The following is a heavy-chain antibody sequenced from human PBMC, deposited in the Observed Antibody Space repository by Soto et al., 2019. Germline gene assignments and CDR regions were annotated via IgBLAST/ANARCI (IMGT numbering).Heavy chain of an antibody. D-gene: IGHD6-13*01. CDR2: ISSSTSYK. CDR1: GSTFSSYS. V-gene: IGHV3-21*01. Sequence: EVQLVESGGGLVKPGGSLRLSCVASGSTFSSYSMNWVRQAPGKGLEWVSSISSSTSYKYYADSVKGRFTISRDNAKNSLYLQMNSLRAEDTAVYYCARGSGSSWSSNYYYYAMDVWGQGTTVTVSS. CDR3: ARGSGSSWSSNYYYYAMDV. J-gene: IGHJ6*02.